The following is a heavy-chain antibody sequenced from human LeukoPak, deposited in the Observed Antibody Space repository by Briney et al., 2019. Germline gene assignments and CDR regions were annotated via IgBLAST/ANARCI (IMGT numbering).Heavy chain of an antibody. Sequence: SVKVSCKASGGTLSSYAISWVPQAPGQGLEWMGRIIPIFGTANYAQKFQGRVTITTDESTSTAYMELRSLRSEDTAVYYSARDLDGLGYFDYWARGTRVTVSS. CDR3: ARDLDGLGYFDY. D-gene: IGHD1-1*01. V-gene: IGHV1-69*05. J-gene: IGHJ4*02. CDR2: IIPIFGTA. CDR1: GGTLSSYA.